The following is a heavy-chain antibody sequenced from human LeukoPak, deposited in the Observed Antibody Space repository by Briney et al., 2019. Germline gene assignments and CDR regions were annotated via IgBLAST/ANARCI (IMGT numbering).Heavy chain of an antibody. Sequence: PSGTLSLTCAVYGGSFSGYYWSWIRQPPGKGLEWIGEINHSGSTDYNPSLKSRVTISVDTSKNQFPLKLSSVTAADTAVYYCARDLWGLSDALFDIWGQGTMVTVSS. CDR2: INHSGST. J-gene: IGHJ3*02. V-gene: IGHV4-34*01. CDR1: GGSFSGYY. CDR3: ARDLWGLSDALFDI. D-gene: IGHD4-17*01.